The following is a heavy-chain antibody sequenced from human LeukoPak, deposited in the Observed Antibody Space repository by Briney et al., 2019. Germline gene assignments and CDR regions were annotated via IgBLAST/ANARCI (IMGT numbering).Heavy chain of an antibody. CDR2: IIPILGIA. Sequence: ASVKVSCTASRGTFSCYAISCVRQAPGQGLEWMGRIIPILGIAYYAQKFQGRVTITADKSTSTAYMELSSLRSEDTAVYYCARDGSGSYYNVGGPPFDPWGQGTLVTVSS. J-gene: IGHJ5*02. CDR1: RGTFSCYA. V-gene: IGHV1-69*04. CDR3: ARDGSGSYYNVGGPPFDP. D-gene: IGHD3-10*01.